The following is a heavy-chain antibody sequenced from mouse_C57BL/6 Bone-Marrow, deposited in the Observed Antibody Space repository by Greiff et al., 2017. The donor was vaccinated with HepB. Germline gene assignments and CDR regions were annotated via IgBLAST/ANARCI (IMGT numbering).Heavy chain of an antibody. Sequence: VQLQQPGAELVRPGSSVKLSCKASGYTFTSYWMDWVKQRPGQGLEWIGNIYPSDSETHYNQKFKDKATLTVDKSSSTAYMQLSSLTSEDSAVYYCARECGNPFAYWGQGTLVTVS. V-gene: IGHV1-61*01. CDR3: ARECGNPFAY. D-gene: IGHD2-10*02. CDR1: GYTFTSYW. J-gene: IGHJ3*01. CDR2: IYPSDSET.